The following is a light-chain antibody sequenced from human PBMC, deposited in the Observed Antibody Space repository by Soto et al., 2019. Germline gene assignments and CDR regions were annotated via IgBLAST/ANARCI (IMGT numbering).Light chain of an antibody. CDR3: SSYTTIITLV. CDR2: EVS. CDR1: SSDVGAYNY. V-gene: IGLV2-14*01. J-gene: IGLJ2*01. Sequence: QSALTQPASVSGSPGQSITISCTGTSSDVGAYNYVSWYQQHPGKAPKLMIYEVSNRPSGVSNRFSGSKSGNTASLTISGLQAEDEADYYCSSYTTIITLVFGGGTKVTVL.